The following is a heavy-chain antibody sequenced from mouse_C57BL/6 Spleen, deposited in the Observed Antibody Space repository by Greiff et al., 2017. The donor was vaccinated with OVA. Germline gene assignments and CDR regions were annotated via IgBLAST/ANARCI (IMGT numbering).Heavy chain of an antibody. V-gene: IGHV1-62-2*01. J-gene: IGHJ4*01. CDR1: GYTFTEYT. CDR3: ARHENLRYGNYYAMDY. CDR2: FYPGSGSI. Sequence: VQLQQSGAELVKPGASVKLSCKASGYTFTEYTIHWVKQRSGQGLEWIGWFYPGSGSIKYNEKFKGKATLTADKSSSTVYMELSRMTSEDSAVYVCARHENLRYGNYYAMDYWGQGTSVTVSS. D-gene: IGHD2-1*01.